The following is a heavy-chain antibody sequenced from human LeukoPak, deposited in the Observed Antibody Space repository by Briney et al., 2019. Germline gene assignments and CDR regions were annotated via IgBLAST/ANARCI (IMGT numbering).Heavy chain of an antibody. CDR1: GFTFSSYA. V-gene: IGHV3-30*04. CDR3: ARDGYCSSTSCYTGLDY. J-gene: IGHJ4*02. CDR2: ISYDGSNK. Sequence: GGSLRLSCAASGFTFSSYAMHWVRQAPGKGLEWVAVISYDGSNKYYADSVKGRFTISRDNSKNTLYLQMNSLRAEDTAVYYCARDGYCSSTSCYTGLDYWGQGTLVTVSS. D-gene: IGHD2-2*02.